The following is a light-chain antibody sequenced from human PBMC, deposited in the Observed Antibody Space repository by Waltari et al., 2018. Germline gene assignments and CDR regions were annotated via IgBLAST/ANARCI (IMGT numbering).Light chain of an antibody. J-gene: IGLJ3*02. CDR1: GDSSAYA. V-gene: IGLV4-69*01. CDR3: QTWGTGFQV. CDR2: VNSDGSH. Sequence: LVLTQSPSASASLGASVTLTCSLPGDSSAYATACHPPLPLKGPRYLMTVNSDGSHKKGAGISDRFSGSSSDLDRNLIISRLQADDEADYFCQTWGTGFQVFGSGTKLTVL.